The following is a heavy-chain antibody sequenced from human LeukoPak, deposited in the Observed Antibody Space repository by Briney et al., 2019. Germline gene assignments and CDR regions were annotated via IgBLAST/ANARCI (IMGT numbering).Heavy chain of an antibody. CDR2: ISSSRRYI. CDR3: ARDLSGSYPD. J-gene: IGHJ4*02. CDR1: GFTFSSYN. D-gene: IGHD1-26*01. V-gene: IGHV3-21*01. Sequence: GGSLRLSCAASGFTFSSYNMNWVRQAPGKGLEWVSSISSSRRYIYYADSVKGRFTISRDNAKNSLYLQMNSLRAEDTAVYYCARDLSGSYPDWGQGTLVTVSS.